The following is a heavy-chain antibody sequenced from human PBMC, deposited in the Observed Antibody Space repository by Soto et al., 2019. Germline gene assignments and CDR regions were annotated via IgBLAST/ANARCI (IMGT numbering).Heavy chain of an antibody. CDR2: ISYDGINK. CDR3: ARDGYCSGGRCRNWFDP. V-gene: IGHV3-30-3*01. Sequence: QVQLVESGGGVVQPGRSLRLSCAASGFTFSSYAMHWVRQAPGKGLEWVAVISYDGINKYYADSVKGRFTISRDNSKNTLYMQRNSLRAEDTAVYYCARDGYCSGGRCRNWFDPWGQGTLVTVSS. J-gene: IGHJ5*02. CDR1: GFTFSSYA. D-gene: IGHD2-15*01.